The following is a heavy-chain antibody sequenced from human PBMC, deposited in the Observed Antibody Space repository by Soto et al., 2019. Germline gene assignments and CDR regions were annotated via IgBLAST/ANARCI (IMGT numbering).Heavy chain of an antibody. D-gene: IGHD5-18*01. Sequence: QVHFQESAPGLVKPSQPLSLTCPFPGGSISRGGYYWSWIRQHPGKGREWIGYIYYGGSTDYNPSLKSRVTISVDTSKNQFPLKLSSVTAADTAVYYCARDRGVDTAMVTFDYWGQGTLVTVSS. CDR3: ARDRGVDTAMVTFDY. J-gene: IGHJ4*02. V-gene: IGHV4-31*03. CDR2: IYYGGST. CDR1: GGSISRGGYY.